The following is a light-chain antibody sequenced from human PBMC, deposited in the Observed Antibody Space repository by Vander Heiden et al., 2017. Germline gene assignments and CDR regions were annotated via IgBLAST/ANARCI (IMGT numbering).Light chain of an antibody. J-gene: IGLJ3*02. V-gene: IGLV2-14*01. Sequence: QSALTQPASVSGSPGQSITISCTGTSSDVGGYNYVSWYQQHPGKAPKRMMDEVSSRPSGVSNRGSGSKAGNTASLTISGLQAEDEADDVCSSYTSSSTVVFGGGTKLTVL. CDR1: SSDVGGYNY. CDR3: SSYTSSSTVV. CDR2: EVS.